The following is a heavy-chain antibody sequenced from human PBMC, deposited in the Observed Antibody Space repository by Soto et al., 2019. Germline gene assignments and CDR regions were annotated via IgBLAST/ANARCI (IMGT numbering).Heavy chain of an antibody. CDR2: IIPIFGTA. Sequence: ASVKVSCKASGGTFSSYAISWVRQAPGQGLEWMGGIIPIFGTANYAQKFQGRVTITADESTSTAYMELSSLSSEDKAVYYSEPIKLKGPGAFDIWGQGTMVTVSS. CDR1: GGTFSSYA. V-gene: IGHV1-69*13. D-gene: IGHD1-7*01. CDR3: EPIKLKGPGAFDI. J-gene: IGHJ3*02.